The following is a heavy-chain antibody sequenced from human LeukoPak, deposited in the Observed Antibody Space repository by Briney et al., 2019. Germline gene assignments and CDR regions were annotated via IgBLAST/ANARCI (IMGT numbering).Heavy chain of an antibody. J-gene: IGHJ4*02. Sequence: GGSLRLSCAAFGFTFSSYGMSWVRQAPGKGLEWVSGISGSGGRTYYADSVKGRFTIFRDNSKNTLYLQMNSLRAEDTAVYYCAKSSGSYFDYWGQGTLVTVSS. CDR1: GFTFSSYG. V-gene: IGHV3-23*01. CDR2: ISGSGGRT. D-gene: IGHD1-26*01. CDR3: AKSSGSYFDY.